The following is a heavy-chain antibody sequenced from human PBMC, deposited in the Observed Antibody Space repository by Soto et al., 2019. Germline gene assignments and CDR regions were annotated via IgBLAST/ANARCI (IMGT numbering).Heavy chain of an antibody. CDR1: AFTFSS. CDR3: ANSGLGFATRPFDY. D-gene: IGHD3-10*01. J-gene: IGHJ4*02. V-gene: IGHV3-23*01. Sequence: EVQLLESGGGLVQPGGSLRLSCAASAFTFSSWVRQAPGKGLEWVSAISGSGGSTYYADSVKGRFTISRDNSKNTLYLQMNSLRAEDTAVYYCANSGLGFATRPFDYWGQGTLVTVSS. CDR2: ISGSGGST.